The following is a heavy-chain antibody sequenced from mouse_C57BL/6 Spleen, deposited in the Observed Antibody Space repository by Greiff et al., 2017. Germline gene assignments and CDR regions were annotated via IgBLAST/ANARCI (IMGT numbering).Heavy chain of an antibody. CDR2: IYPGDGDT. CDR1: GYAFSSSW. V-gene: IGHV1-82*01. Sequence: VQLQQSGPELVKPGASVKISCKASGYAFSSSWMNWVKQRPGKGLEWIGRIYPGDGDTNYTGKFKGKATLTADKSSSTAYMQLSSLTSEDSAVYFCASPGNYYYYAMDYWGQGTSVTVSS. J-gene: IGHJ4*01. CDR3: ASPGNYYYYAMDY. D-gene: IGHD2-1*01.